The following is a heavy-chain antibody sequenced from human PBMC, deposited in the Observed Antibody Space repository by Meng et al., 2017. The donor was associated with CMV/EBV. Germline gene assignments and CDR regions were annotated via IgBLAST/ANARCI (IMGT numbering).Heavy chain of an antibody. CDR3: KIVVVPAAIRGTYGMDV. J-gene: IGHJ6*02. Sequence: LKISCAASGFTVSSNYMSWVRQAPGKGLEWVSVIYSGGSTYYADSVKGRFTISRDNSKNTLYLQMNSLRAEDTAVYYCKIVVVPAAIRGTYGMDVWGQGTTVTVSS. V-gene: IGHV3-66*02. D-gene: IGHD2-2*02. CDR2: IYSGGST. CDR1: GFTVSSNY.